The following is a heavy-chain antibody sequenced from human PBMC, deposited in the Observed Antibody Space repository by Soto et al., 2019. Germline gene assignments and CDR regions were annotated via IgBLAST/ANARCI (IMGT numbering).Heavy chain of an antibody. Sequence: SETLSLTCAVYGGSFSGYHWNWIRQTPGKGLEWIGDINPVESTKYNPSLKSRVTISLDTSKNQFSLKLSSVTAADTAVYYCARGQREDPFFDSWGQGALVTVSS. CDR2: INPVEST. V-gene: IGHV4-34*01. CDR1: GGSFSGYH. CDR3: ARGQREDPFFDS. J-gene: IGHJ4*02.